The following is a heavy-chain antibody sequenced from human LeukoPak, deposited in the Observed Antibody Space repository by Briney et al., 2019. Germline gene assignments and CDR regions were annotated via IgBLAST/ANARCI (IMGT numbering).Heavy chain of an antibody. V-gene: IGHV3-49*03. CDR1: GFTFCDYA. Sequence: GGSLRLSCTASGFTFCDYAMSWLRQAPGKGLEWVGFIRSKAYGGTTEYAASVKGRFTISRDDSKSIAYLQMNSLKTEDTAVYYCTRDLTSGYGGEAYYFDYWGQGTLVTVSS. J-gene: IGHJ4*02. CDR3: TRDLTSGYGGEAYYFDY. CDR2: IRSKAYGGTT. D-gene: IGHD5-12*01.